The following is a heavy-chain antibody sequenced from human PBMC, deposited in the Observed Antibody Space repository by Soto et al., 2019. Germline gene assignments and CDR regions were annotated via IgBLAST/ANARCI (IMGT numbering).Heavy chain of an antibody. V-gene: IGHV3-48*02. Sequence: PGGSLRLSCAASGFTFSSYSMNWVRQAPGKGLEWVSYISSSSTIYYADSVKGRFTISRDNAKNSLYLQMNSLRDEDTAVYYCARDEQDTAMELAFNAFDIWGQGTMVTVSS. D-gene: IGHD5-18*01. CDR2: ISSSSTI. CDR1: GFTFSSYS. J-gene: IGHJ3*02. CDR3: ARDEQDTAMELAFNAFDI.